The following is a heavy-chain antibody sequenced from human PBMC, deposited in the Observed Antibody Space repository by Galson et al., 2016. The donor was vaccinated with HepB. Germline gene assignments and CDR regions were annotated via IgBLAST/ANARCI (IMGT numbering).Heavy chain of an antibody. D-gene: IGHD2-2*01. CDR1: GGSITSGTKY. Sequence: TLSLTCTVSGGSITSGTKYWTWIRQPAGKGLEWIGGISTSGTTNYNPSLRSRFTISVDTSRTQLSLKLRSVTASDTAMYYCATMPDSWDQGTLVTVSS. J-gene: IGHJ4*02. CDR3: ATMPDS. V-gene: IGHV4-61*02. CDR2: ISTSGTT.